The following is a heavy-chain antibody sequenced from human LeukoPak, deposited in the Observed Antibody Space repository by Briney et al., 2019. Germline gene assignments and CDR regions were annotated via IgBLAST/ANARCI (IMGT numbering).Heavy chain of an antibody. CDR1: GDSVSSNSAA. J-gene: IGHJ6*02. D-gene: IGHD6-19*01. CDR3: ARAAGFPIIAVAADYYYGMDV. Sequence: SQTLSLTCAISGDSVSSNSAAWNWIRQSPSRGLEWLGRTYYRSKWYNDYAVSVKSRITINPDTSKNQFSLQLSSVTPEDTAVYYCARAAGFPIIAVAADYYYGMDVWGQGTTVTVSS. V-gene: IGHV6-1*01. CDR2: TYYRSKWYN.